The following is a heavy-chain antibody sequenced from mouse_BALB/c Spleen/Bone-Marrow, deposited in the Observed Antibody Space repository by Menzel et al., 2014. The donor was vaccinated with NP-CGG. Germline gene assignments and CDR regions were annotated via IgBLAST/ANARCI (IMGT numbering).Heavy chain of an antibody. D-gene: IGHD1-1*01. V-gene: IGHV4-1*02. Sequence: EVQRVESGGGLVQPGGSLKLSCAASGFDFSRXWXNWVRQAPXKGLEWIGEINPDSSTINYTPSLKDKFIISRDNAKNTLYLQMSKVRSEDTALYYCARDTTVVDFDVWGAGTTVTVSS. CDR2: INPDSSTI. J-gene: IGHJ1*01. CDR1: GFDFSRXW. CDR3: ARDTTVVDFDV.